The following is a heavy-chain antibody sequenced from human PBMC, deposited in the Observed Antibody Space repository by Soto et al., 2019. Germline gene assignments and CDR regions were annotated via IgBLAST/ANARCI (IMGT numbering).Heavy chain of an antibody. CDR3: AKDSVITIFGVVPYFDY. CDR1: GFTFSSYA. V-gene: IGHV3-23*01. D-gene: IGHD3-3*01. CDR2: ISGSGGST. Sequence: GGSLRLSCAASGFTFSSYAMSWVRQAPGKGLEWVSAISGSGGSTYYADSVKGRFTISRDNSKNTLYLQMNSLRAEDTAVYYCAKDSVITIFGVVPYFDYWGQGTLVTAPQ. J-gene: IGHJ4*02.